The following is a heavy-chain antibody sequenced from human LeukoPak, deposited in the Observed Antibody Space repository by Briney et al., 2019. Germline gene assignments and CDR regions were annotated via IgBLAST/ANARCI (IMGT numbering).Heavy chain of an antibody. J-gene: IGHJ4*02. D-gene: IGHD5-18*01. CDR2: IKKDGSEK. Sequence: PGGSLRLSCTASGFIFSGSWMAWIRQAPGKGLEWVAIIKKDGSEKYYVDSMKGRFTISRDNAKNSLFLQMNSLRAEDTAVYYCARQYSYGSRAFDYWGQGTLVTVSS. V-gene: IGHV3-7*03. CDR1: GFIFSGSW. CDR3: ARQYSYGSRAFDY.